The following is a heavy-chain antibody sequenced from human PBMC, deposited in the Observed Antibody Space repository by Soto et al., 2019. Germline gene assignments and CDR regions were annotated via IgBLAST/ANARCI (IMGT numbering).Heavy chain of an antibody. Sequence: QVQLVQSGAEVKKSGASVKVSCKASGYTFTSHDINWVRQATGQGLERMGWMNPNSGNTGDAQKFQGRVTLTRNTSISTAYMELSSLRSEDTAVYYCARWDYGDYARFDYWGQGTLVTVSS. CDR3: ARWDYGDYARFDY. J-gene: IGHJ4*02. CDR2: MNPNSGNT. V-gene: IGHV1-8*01. D-gene: IGHD4-17*01. CDR1: GYTFTSHD.